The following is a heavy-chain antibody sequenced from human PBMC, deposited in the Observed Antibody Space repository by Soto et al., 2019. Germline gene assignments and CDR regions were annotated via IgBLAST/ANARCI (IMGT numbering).Heavy chain of an antibody. V-gene: IGHV4-4*07. J-gene: IGHJ4*02. Sequence: PSETLSLTCTVSGGSISSYYWSWIRQPAGKGLEWIGRIYTSVSTNYNPSLKSRVTMSVDTSKNQFSLKLSSVTAADTAVYYCARDHIAAAGTSYFAYWGQGTLVTVSS. CDR1: GGSISSYY. CDR3: ARDHIAAAGTSYFAY. D-gene: IGHD6-13*01. CDR2: IYTSVST.